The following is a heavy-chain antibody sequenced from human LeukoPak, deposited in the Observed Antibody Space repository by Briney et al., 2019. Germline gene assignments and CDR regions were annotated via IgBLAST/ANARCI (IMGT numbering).Heavy chain of an antibody. CDR3: TRVIRERDTSYVY. CDR1: GITVSTSY. Sequence: PGGSLRLSCAASGITVSTSYMTWVRQAPGKGLEWVSAIHRDGSTYYLDSVKGRFTISRDSSKNTLFLQMNSLRVEDTAVYYCTRVIRERDTSYVYWGQGTLVTVSS. D-gene: IGHD3-16*01. V-gene: IGHV3-53*01. J-gene: IGHJ4*02. CDR2: IHRDGST.